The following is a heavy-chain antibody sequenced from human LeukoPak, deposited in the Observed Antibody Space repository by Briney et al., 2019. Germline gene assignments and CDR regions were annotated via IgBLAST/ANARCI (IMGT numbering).Heavy chain of an antibody. V-gene: IGHV3-21*01. CDR1: GFTFSSYT. CDR3: ARGGWSARFGY. Sequence: GGSLRLSCEGSGFTFSSYTMIWVRQAPGKGLEWLTSISSTSSYIYYADSVKGRFTISRDNAKNSLYLQMNSLRAEDTAVYYCARGGWSARFGYWGQGTLVTVSS. J-gene: IGHJ4*02. CDR2: ISSTSSYI. D-gene: IGHD3-10*01.